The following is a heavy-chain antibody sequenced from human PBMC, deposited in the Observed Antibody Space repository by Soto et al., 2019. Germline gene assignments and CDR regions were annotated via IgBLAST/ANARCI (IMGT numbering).Heavy chain of an antibody. Sequence: PSETLSLTCTVSGGSISSGDYYWSWIRQPPGKGLEWIGYIYYSGSTYYNPSLKSRVTISVDTSKNQFSLKLSSVTAADTAVYYCARAGYDFWSGSIDYWGQGTLVTVSS. CDR2: IYYSGST. CDR3: ARAGYDFWSGSIDY. D-gene: IGHD3-3*01. CDR1: GGSISSGDYY. J-gene: IGHJ4*02. V-gene: IGHV4-30-4*01.